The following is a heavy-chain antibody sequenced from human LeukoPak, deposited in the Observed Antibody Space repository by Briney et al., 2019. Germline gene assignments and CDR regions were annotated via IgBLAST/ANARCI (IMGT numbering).Heavy chain of an antibody. D-gene: IGHD3-22*01. J-gene: IGHJ3*02. Sequence: GGSLRLSCAASGFTFSSYAMSWVRQAPGKGLEWVSAISGSGGSTYYADSVKGRFTISRDNSKNTLYLQMNSLRAEDTAVYYCAKADRITMIVVVRVAFDIWGQGTMVTVSS. V-gene: IGHV3-23*01. CDR1: GFTFSSYA. CDR2: ISGSGGST. CDR3: AKADRITMIVVVRVAFDI.